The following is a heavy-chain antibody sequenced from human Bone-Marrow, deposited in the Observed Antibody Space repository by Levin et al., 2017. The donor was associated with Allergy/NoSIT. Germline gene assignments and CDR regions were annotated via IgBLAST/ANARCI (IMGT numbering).Heavy chain of an antibody. Sequence: SETLSLTCTVSSGFIRSDEHYWSWIRQSPGKGLEWIGYTYYSGSTYYNPSLKSRITMSVDTSKSQFSLELNSVTAADTAVYYCAREVSHYYGSGTFYFDHWGQGILVTVSS. CDR2: TYYSGST. V-gene: IGHV4-30-4*01. J-gene: IGHJ4*02. D-gene: IGHD3-10*01. CDR1: SGFIRSDEHY. CDR3: AREVSHYYGSGTFYFDH.